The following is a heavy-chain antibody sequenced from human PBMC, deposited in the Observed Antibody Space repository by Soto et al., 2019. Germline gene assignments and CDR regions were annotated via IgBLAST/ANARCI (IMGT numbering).Heavy chain of an antibody. J-gene: IGHJ4*02. Sequence: PGGSLRLSCTASGFTFSRHAMTWVRQAPGKGLEWVSGLSDSGGSIYYADSVKGRFTISRDNSMNTLYLQMNTLRAEDTAIYYCAKGSSGYYYPHLDNWGQGTPVTVSS. CDR3: AKGSSGYYYPHLDN. CDR1: GFTFSRHA. CDR2: LSDSGGSI. D-gene: IGHD3-22*01. V-gene: IGHV3-23*01.